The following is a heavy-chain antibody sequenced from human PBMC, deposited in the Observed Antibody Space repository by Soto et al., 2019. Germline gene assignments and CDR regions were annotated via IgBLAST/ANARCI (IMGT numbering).Heavy chain of an antibody. CDR1: GFSVSSSGVG. V-gene: IGHV2-5*02. Sequence: QITLKESGLTPVKPTQTLTLTCTCTGFSVSSSGVGVAWIRQPPGKALEWLALIYWDDDKRYNPSLKSRLTITKDTSGNQAVLTMTTMDPVDTATYYCAHYSSGTHALDYWGQGTLITVSS. CDR3: AHYSSGTHALDY. J-gene: IGHJ4*02. CDR2: IYWDDDK. D-gene: IGHD2-15*01.